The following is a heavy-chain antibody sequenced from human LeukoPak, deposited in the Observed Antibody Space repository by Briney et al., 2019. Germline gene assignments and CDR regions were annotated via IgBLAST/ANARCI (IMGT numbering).Heavy chain of an antibody. V-gene: IGHV5-51*01. CDR1: GYSFTSYW. J-gene: IGHJ4*02. Sequence: GESLKISCKGSGYSFTSYWIGWGLQMPGKGLEWMGIIYPGDSDTRYSPSFQGQVTISADKSISTAYLQWSSLKASDTAMYYCARHARIAVALVEVDYWGQGTLVTVSS. D-gene: IGHD6-19*01. CDR2: IYPGDSDT. CDR3: ARHARIAVALVEVDY.